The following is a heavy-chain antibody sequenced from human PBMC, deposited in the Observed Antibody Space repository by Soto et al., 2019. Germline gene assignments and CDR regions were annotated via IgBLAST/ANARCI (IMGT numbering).Heavy chain of an antibody. CDR1: GFNFSRFW. V-gene: IGHV3-74*01. CDR3: ARDLSSCSSARCYTFYYGVDV. Sequence: GGSLRLSCTASGFNFSRFWTHWVRQVPGRGLVWVSHINSDGSRTSYADSVKGRFTISRDNAKNTLYLQMNSLRAEDTAVYYCARDLSSCSSARCYTFYYGVDVWGQGTTVTVSS. CDR2: INSDGSRT. J-gene: IGHJ6*02. D-gene: IGHD2-2*02.